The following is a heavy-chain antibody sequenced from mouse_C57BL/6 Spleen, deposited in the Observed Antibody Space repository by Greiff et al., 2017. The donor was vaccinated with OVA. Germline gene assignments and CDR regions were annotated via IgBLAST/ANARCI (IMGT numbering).Heavy chain of an antibody. CDR3: ARPLSPSHYYAMDY. V-gene: IGHV2-2*01. CDR1: GFSLTSYG. D-gene: IGHD3-2*02. Sequence: VKLQESGPGLVQPSQSLSITCTVSGFSLTSYGVHWVRQSPGKGLEWLGVIWSGGSTDYNAAFISRLSISKDNSKSQVFFKMNSLQADDTAIYYCARPLSPSHYYAMDYWGQGTSVTVSS. CDR2: IWSGGST. J-gene: IGHJ4*01.